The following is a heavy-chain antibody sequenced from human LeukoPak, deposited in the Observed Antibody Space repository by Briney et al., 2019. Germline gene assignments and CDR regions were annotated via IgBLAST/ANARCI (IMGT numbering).Heavy chain of an antibody. CDR2: IDSGGGST. CDR1: GFTFSSHW. V-gene: IGHV3-74*01. CDR3: ARDRLGERAFDI. Sequence: GGSLRLSCAASGFTFSSHWMHWVRQAPGKGLVWVSRIDSGGGSTIDADSVKGRFTISRDNAKNTLYLQMNNLRAEDTAVYYCARDRLGERAFDIWGQGTVVTVSS. J-gene: IGHJ3*02. D-gene: IGHD1-26*01.